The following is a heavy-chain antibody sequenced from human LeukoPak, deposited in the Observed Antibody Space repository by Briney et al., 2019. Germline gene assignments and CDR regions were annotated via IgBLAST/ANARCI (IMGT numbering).Heavy chain of an antibody. J-gene: IGHJ5*02. Sequence: PSETLSLTCTVSGDSVTSGTFYWARLRHPPGKGLEWIATVYYTGSTYYNPSLKSRVTISIDTSKNQFSLKLRSVVAPDTALYYCARHSGSGSLSRPFDPWGQGTLVTVSS. CDR3: ARHSGSGSLSRPFDP. D-gene: IGHD3-10*01. V-gene: IGHV4-39*01. CDR2: VYYTGST. CDR1: GDSVTSGTFY.